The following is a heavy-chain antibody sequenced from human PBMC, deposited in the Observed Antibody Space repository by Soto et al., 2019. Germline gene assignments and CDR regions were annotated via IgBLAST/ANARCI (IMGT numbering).Heavy chain of an antibody. CDR3: ARVVYCSGGSCRGVHYYYYMDV. CDR2: ISGSGGST. J-gene: IGHJ6*03. V-gene: IGHV3-23*01. Sequence: GGSLRLSCAASGFSFSSYAMSWVRQAPGKGLEWVSAISGSGGSTYYADSVKGRFTISRDTSENTVHLQMDSLRAEDTAVYYCARVVYCSGGSCRGVHYYYYMDVWGKGNTVTVSS. CDR1: GFSFSSYA. D-gene: IGHD2-15*01.